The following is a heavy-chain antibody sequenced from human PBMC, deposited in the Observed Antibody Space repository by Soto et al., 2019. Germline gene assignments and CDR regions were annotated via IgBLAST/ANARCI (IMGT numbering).Heavy chain of an antibody. CDR3: ARLRRDWGDAFDL. J-gene: IGHJ3*01. CDR2: IIPVFDKA. D-gene: IGHD3-16*01. V-gene: IGHV1-69*01. CDR1: GGPFGNSA. Sequence: QVQLVQSGADGKKPGSSVRVSCKTSGGPFGNSAISWVRQAPAQRLEWIGEIIPVFDKANYAQNFQGRLTITADDSTATVFMQLSSLRSEDTAVYFCARLRRDWGDAFDLWGQGTLVTVSS.